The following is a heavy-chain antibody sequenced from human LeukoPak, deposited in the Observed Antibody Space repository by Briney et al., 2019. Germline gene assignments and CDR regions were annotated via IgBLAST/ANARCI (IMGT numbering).Heavy chain of an antibody. CDR1: GFTFSNYA. CDR3: ARPTPGEFSFLIDY. CDR2: ISNDGSDE. Sequence: GGSLRLSCAASGFTFSNYAMHWVRQAPGQGLEWVAIISNDGSDERSADSVKGRFTISRDNFKNTLYLQMNSLRADDTAVYYCARPTPGEFSFLIDYWGQGTLVTVSS. D-gene: IGHD3-16*02. V-gene: IGHV3-30*01. J-gene: IGHJ4*02.